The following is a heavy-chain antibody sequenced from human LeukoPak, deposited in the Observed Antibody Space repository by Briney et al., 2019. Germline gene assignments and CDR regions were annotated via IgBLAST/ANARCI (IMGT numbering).Heavy chain of an antibody. V-gene: IGHV1-8*02. D-gene: IGHD4-17*01. CDR3: ARLSSHYGDYKVDP. CDR2: MNPHSGKT. CDR1: GYTFTSYG. J-gene: IGHJ5*02. Sequence: ASVKVSCKASGYTFTSYGISWVRQATGQGLEWVGWMNPHSGKTGYAQNFQGRVTMTRDTSISTAYMELSSLRSEDTAVYYCARLSSHYGDYKVDPWGQGTLVTVSS.